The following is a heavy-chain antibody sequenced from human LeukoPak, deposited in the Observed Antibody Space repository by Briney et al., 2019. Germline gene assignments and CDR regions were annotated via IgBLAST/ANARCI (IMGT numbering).Heavy chain of an antibody. Sequence: EASVKVSCKASGYTFTGYYMHWVRQAPGQGLEWMGWINPNSGGTNYAQKFQGRVTMTRDTSISTAYMELSRLRSDDTAVYYCARKFWSGYVLDYWGQGTLVTVSS. CDR1: GYTFTGYY. CDR2: INPNSGGT. CDR3: ARKFWSGYVLDY. V-gene: IGHV1-2*02. D-gene: IGHD3-3*01. J-gene: IGHJ4*02.